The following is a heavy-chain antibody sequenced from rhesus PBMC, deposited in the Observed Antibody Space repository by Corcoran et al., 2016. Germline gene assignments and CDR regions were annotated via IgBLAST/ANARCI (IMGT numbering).Heavy chain of an antibody. CDR1: GYSIRSGYD. D-gene: IGHD3-28*01. V-gene: IGHV4-122*02. CDR2: ITYSGST. CDR3: ARYGSGYYVDY. Sequence: QVPLQESGPGLVQPSETLSLTCAVSGYSIRSGYDWSWIRQPPGKGLAWIGYITYSGSTSYNPSLKSRVTISRDTSKNQFSLKLSSVTAADTAVYYCARYGSGYYVDYWGQGVLVTVSS. J-gene: IGHJ4*01.